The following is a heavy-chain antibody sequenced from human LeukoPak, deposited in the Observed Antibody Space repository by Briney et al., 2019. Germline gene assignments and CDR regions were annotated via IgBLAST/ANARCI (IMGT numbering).Heavy chain of an antibody. J-gene: IGHJ4*02. D-gene: IGHD6-13*01. CDR2: ISYDGVNK. Sequence: GGSLRLSCAASGFTFNIYTMQWVRQAPGKGLEWVALISYDGVNKYHTDSVRGRFTISRDNSKHTLYLQMNSLRPEDTAVYYCTRASSSDYWGQGTLVTVSS. CDR1: GFTFNIYT. CDR3: TRASSSDY. V-gene: IGHV3-30*10.